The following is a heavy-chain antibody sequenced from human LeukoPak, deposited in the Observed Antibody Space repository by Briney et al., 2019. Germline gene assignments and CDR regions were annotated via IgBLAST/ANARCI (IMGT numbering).Heavy chain of an antibody. CDR1: GYTFTAYY. CDR3: ARGEKVATMIVTGY. V-gene: IGHV1-2*02. J-gene: IGHJ4*02. CDR2: INSNSGGT. D-gene: IGHD3-22*01. Sequence: GASVKVSCKASGYTFTAYYMHWVRQAPGQGLEWMGWINSNSGGTNFAQKFQGRVTMTRDTSISTAYMEVSSLRSDDTAVYYCARGEKVATMIVTGYWGQGTLVTVSS.